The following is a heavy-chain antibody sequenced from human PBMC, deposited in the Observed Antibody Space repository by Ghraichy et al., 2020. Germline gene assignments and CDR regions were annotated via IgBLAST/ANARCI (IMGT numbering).Heavy chain of an antibody. D-gene: IGHD6-13*01. CDR3: ARSSGSSWDDAFDI. V-gene: IGHV4-59*01. CDR2: IYYSGST. CDR1: GGSISSYY. Sequence: SETLSLTCTVSGGSISSYYWSWIRQPPGKGLEWIGYIYYSGSTNYNPSLKSRVTISVDTSKNQFSLKLSSVTAADTAVYYCARSSGSSWDDAFDIWGQGTMVTVSS. J-gene: IGHJ3*02.